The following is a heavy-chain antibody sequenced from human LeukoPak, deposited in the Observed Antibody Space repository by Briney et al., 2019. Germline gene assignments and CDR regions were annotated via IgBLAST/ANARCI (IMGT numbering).Heavy chain of an antibody. D-gene: IGHD2-21*01. CDR2: ISTDGSEI. Sequence: GGSLRLSCAASGFTFSSYWMTWVRQAPGKGLEWVAYISTDGSEIYYVDSVRGRFTISRDSAKNSLYLQLNSLRAEDTAVYYCERGRERSDYEYWGQGTLVTASS. J-gene: IGHJ4*02. V-gene: IGHV3-7*04. CDR1: GFTFSSYW. CDR3: ERGRERSDYEY.